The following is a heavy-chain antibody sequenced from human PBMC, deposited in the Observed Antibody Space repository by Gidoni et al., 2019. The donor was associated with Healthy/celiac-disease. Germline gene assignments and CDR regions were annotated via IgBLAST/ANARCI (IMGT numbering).Heavy chain of an antibody. CDR2: ISYDGSNK. J-gene: IGHJ4*02. V-gene: IGHV3-30-3*01. CDR1: GFTFSSYA. CDR3: ATGAAAGYYFDY. D-gene: IGHD6-13*01. Sequence: QVQLVESGGGVVQPGRSLRLSCAASGFTFSSYARHWVRQAPGKGLEWVAVISYDGSNKYYADSVKGRFTISRDNSKNTLYLQMNSLRAEDTAVYYCATGAAAGYYFDYWGQGTLVTVSS.